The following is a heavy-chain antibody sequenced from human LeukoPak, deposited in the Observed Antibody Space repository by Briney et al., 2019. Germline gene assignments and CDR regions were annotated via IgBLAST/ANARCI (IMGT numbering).Heavy chain of an antibody. CDR2: IGGSGGST. CDR3: AKDLAYDSSDYHVIFDC. J-gene: IGHJ4*02. CDR1: GFTFSSYA. V-gene: IGHV3-23*01. Sequence: GGSLRLSCAASGFTFSSYAMSWVRQAPGKGLEWVSVIGGSGGSTYYADSVKGRFTTSRDNSKNTLYLQMNSLRAEDTAIYYCAKDLAYDSSDYHVIFDCWGQGTLVTVSS. D-gene: IGHD3-22*01.